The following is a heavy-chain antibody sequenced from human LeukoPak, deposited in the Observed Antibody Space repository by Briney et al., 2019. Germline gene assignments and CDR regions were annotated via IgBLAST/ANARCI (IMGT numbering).Heavy chain of an antibody. CDR2: FDPEDGET. J-gene: IGHJ5*02. CDR1: GYTLTELS. V-gene: IGHV1-24*01. CDR3: AVHYSSSWLNWFDP. Sequence: ASVKVSCKVSGYTLTELSMHWVRQAPGKGLEWMGGFDPEDGETIYAQKFQGRVTMTEDTSTDTAYMELSSLRSEDTAVYYCAVHYSSSWLNWFDPWGQGTLVTVSS. D-gene: IGHD6-13*01.